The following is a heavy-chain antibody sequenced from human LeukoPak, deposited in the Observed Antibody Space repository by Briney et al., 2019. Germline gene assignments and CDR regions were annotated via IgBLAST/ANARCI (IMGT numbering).Heavy chain of an antibody. Sequence: PSETLSLTCTVSGGSISSYYWSWIRQPPGKGLEWIGYIYYSGSTNYNPSLKSRVTISVDTSKKQFSLKLSSVTAADTAVYYCAGAFPSYCSRTSSPKPFDCWGQGTLVTVSS. V-gene: IGHV4-59*01. D-gene: IGHD2-2*01. CDR3: AGAFPSYCSRTSSPKPFDC. CDR2: IYYSGST. J-gene: IGHJ4*02. CDR1: GGSISSYY.